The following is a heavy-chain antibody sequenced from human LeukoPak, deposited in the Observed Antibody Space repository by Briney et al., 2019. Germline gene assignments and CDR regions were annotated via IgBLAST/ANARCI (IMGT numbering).Heavy chain of an antibody. D-gene: IGHD1-26*01. Sequence: ASVKVSCKVSGYTLTDLSMHWVRQAPGQGLEWMGWINPNSGGTNYAQKFQGRVTMTRDTSISTAYMELSRLRSDDTAVYYCAREKQKWELKTFDYWGQGTLVTVSS. CDR1: GYTLTDLS. J-gene: IGHJ4*02. V-gene: IGHV1-2*02. CDR3: AREKQKWELKTFDY. CDR2: INPNSGGT.